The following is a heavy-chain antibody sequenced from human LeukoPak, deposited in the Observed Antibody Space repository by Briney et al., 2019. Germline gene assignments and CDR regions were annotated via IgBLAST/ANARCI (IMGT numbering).Heavy chain of an antibody. Sequence: GASLRLSCATFGFTFISYGMHWLRQAPGKGLEWVPVISYDGSNKYYADSVKGRFTISRDNSKNSLYLQMNSLRVEGTAVYYCAKDLSISSSWYWYYYYGMDVWGQGTTVTVSS. CDR1: GFTFISYG. J-gene: IGHJ6*02. CDR3: AKDLSISSSWYWYYYYGMDV. D-gene: IGHD6-13*01. CDR2: ISYDGSNK. V-gene: IGHV3-30*18.